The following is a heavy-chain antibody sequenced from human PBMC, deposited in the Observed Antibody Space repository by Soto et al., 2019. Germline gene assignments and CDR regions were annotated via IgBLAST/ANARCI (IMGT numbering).Heavy chain of an antibody. D-gene: IGHD6-19*01. CDR3: ATVRSDSGWYAGHF. V-gene: IGHV4-39*01. J-gene: IGHJ4*02. CDR2: LSYLGTT. CDR1: NDSIRSGTYY. Sequence: QLHLQESGPGLVKPSETLSLTCTVSNDSIRSGTYYWAWIRQPPGRGLEWMGSLSYLGTTDYNPSLKSRVTISKDASKNQFSLKLTSVTAADTAVYYCATVRSDSGWYAGHFWGRGTLVTVSS.